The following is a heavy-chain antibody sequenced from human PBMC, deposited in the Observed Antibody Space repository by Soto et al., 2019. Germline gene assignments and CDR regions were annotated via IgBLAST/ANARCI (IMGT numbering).Heavy chain of an antibody. V-gene: IGHV3-23*01. CDR1: GFTFSSYA. CDR2: ISGSGGST. CDR3: AKIPHSSSWYLDAFDI. Sequence: GGSLRLSCAASGFTFSSYAMSWVRQAPGKGLEWVSAISGSGGSTYYADSVKGRFTISRDNSKDTLYLQMNSLRAEDTAVYYCAKIPHSSSWYLDAFDIWGQGTMVTVSS. D-gene: IGHD6-13*01. J-gene: IGHJ3*02.